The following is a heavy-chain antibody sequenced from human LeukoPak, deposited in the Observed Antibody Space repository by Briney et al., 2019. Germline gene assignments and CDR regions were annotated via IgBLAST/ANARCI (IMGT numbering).Heavy chain of an antibody. J-gene: IGHJ6*02. CDR2: ISSSGSTI. Sequence: GGSLRLSCAASGFSFSDYYMSWIRQPPGKGLEWVSYISSSGSTIYYADSVKGRFTISRDNAKNSLYLQMNSLRAEDTAVYYCARPYYGRTYYYGLDVWGQGTTVTVSS. V-gene: IGHV3-11*01. CDR1: GFSFSDYY. D-gene: IGHD3-10*02. CDR3: ARPYYGRTYYYGLDV.